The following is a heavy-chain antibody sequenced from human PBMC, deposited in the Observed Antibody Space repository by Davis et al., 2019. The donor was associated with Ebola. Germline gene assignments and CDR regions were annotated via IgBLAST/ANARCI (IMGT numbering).Heavy chain of an antibody. Sequence: SETLSLTCTVSGVSLSRPNYYWTWIRQPPGKGLEWIGYIHYSGSTNYNPSLKSRVTISVDTSKNQFSLKLSSVTAADTAVYYCASSLYYDSSGYYSWGQGTLVTVSS. V-gene: IGHV4-61*01. J-gene: IGHJ4*02. CDR2: IHYSGST. D-gene: IGHD3-22*01. CDR1: GVSLSRPNYY. CDR3: ASSLYYDSSGYYS.